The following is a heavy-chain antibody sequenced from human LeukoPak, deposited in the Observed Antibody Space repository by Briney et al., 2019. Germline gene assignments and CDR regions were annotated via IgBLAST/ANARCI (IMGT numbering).Heavy chain of an antibody. D-gene: IGHD3-10*01. CDR1: GGTFSSYA. CDR3: AAANEGSGSDPSWYYYGMDV. V-gene: IGHV1-69*13. Sequence: ASVKVSCKASGGTFSSYAISWVRQAPGQGLEWMGGIIPIFGTANYAQKFQGRVTITADESTSTAYMELSSLRSEDTAVYYCAAANEGSGSDPSWYYYGMDVWGQGTTVTVSS. J-gene: IGHJ6*02. CDR2: IIPIFGTA.